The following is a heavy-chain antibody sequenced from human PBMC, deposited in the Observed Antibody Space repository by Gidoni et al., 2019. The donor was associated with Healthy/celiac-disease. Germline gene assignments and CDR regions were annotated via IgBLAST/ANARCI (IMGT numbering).Heavy chain of an antibody. J-gene: IGHJ4*02. CDR1: GGSISSSSYY. V-gene: IGHV4-39*01. Sequence: QLQLQESGPGLVKPSETLSITCTVSGGSISSSSYYWGWIRQPPGKGLEWIGSIYYSGSTYYNPSLKSRVTISVDTSKNQFSLKLSSVTAADTAVYYCARHFSNQLVDYWGQGTLVTVSS. D-gene: IGHD2-2*01. CDR3: ARHFSNQLVDY. CDR2: IYYSGST.